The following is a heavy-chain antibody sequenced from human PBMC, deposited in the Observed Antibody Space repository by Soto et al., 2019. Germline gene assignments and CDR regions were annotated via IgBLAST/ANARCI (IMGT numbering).Heavy chain of an antibody. CDR2: ISGSGGST. V-gene: IGHV3-23*01. J-gene: IGHJ6*02. D-gene: IGHD5-12*01. CDR1: GFTFSSYA. CDR3: AKDRGYSGYDLYGMDV. Sequence: EVQLLESGGGLVQPGGSLRLSCAASGFTFSSYAMSWVRQAPGKGLEWVSAISGSGGSTYYADSVKGRFTISRDNSKNTLYLQMNRLRAEDTAVYYCAKDRGYSGYDLYGMDVWGPGTTVTVSS.